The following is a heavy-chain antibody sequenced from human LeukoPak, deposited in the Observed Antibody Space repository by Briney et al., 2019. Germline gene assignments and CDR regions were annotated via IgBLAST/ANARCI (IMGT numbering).Heavy chain of an antibody. V-gene: IGHV1-18*01. Sequence: ASVKVSCKTSGYTFAYFSVSWVRQAPGQGLEWMGWINADSGNTNYAQKFQGRLTMTTDTSTSTVYMELRSLRSDDTAVYYCARDRIRPFEWSQDPFNSWGPGTMVTVSS. J-gene: IGHJ3*02. CDR3: ARDRIRPFEWSQDPFNS. CDR2: INADSGNT. CDR1: GYTFAYFS. D-gene: IGHD3-3*01.